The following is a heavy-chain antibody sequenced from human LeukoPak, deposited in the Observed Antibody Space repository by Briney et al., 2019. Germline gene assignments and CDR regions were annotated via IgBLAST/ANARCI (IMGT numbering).Heavy chain of an antibody. J-gene: IGHJ4*02. CDR1: GGSISGDH. V-gene: IGHV4-59*01. CDR3: ARGAGWYSD. Sequence: SETLSLTCTVSGGSISGDHGSWLRQSPGKGLEWIGFIHYRGGTRYNPSVKSRVTISMDTSMTHFFLNLRSVTAADTAVYYRARGAGWYSDWGQGTLVTVSS. CDR2: IHYRGGT. D-gene: IGHD6-19*01.